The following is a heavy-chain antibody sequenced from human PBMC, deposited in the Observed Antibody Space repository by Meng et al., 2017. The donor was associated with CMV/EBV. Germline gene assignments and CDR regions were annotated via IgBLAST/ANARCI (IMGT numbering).Heavy chain of an antibody. D-gene: IGHD3-22*01. CDR1: GFTFSSYE. J-gene: IGHJ4*02. V-gene: IGHV3-48*03. CDR2: ISSSGSTI. Sequence: GSLRLSCAASGFTFSSYEMNWVRQAPGKGLEWVSYISSSGSTIYYADSVKGRFTISRDNAKNSLYLQMNSLRAEDTAVYYCAREIGYYDSSGYIDYWGQGTLVTVSS. CDR3: AREIGYYDSSGYIDY.